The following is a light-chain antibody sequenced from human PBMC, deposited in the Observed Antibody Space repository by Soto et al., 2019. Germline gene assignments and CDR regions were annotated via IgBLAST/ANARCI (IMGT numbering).Light chain of an antibody. J-gene: IGLJ1*01. V-gene: IGLV1-40*01. Sequence: QSALTQPPSVSGAPGQGVTISCTGSSSSIGAGYDVHWYQQVPGTAPKLLIYGNNNRPSGVPDRFSGSKSGTSASLAITGLQAEDEAYYYCQSYDRSLSDFYVFGTGTKVTVL. CDR2: GNN. CDR1: SSSIGAGYD. CDR3: QSYDRSLSDFYV.